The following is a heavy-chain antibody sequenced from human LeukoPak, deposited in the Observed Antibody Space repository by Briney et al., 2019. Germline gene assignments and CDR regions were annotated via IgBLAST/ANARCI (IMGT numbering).Heavy chain of an antibody. CDR3: AKDKKGYSYGYYYYYYMDV. CDR1: GFTFSSYG. D-gene: IGHD5-18*01. Sequence: GGSLRLSCAASGFTFSSYGRHWVRQAPGKGLEWVAFIRYDGSNKYYADSVKGRFTISRDNSKNTLYLQMNSLRAEDTAVYYCAKDKKGYSYGYYYYYYMDVWGKGTTVTVSS. CDR2: IRYDGSNK. V-gene: IGHV3-30*02. J-gene: IGHJ6*03.